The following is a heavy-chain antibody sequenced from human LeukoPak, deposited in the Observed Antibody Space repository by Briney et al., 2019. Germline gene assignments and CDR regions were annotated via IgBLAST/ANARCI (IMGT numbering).Heavy chain of an antibody. CDR3: ARVASQLPGVFDY. V-gene: IGHV4-30-2*01. CDR1: GGSISSGGYY. CDR2: IYHSGST. J-gene: IGHJ4*02. Sequence: SETLSLTCTVSGGSISSGGYYWSWIRQPPGKGLEWIGYIYHSGSTYYNPSLKSRVTISVDRSKNQFSLKLSSVTAADTAVYYCARVASQLPGVFDYWGQGTLATVSS. D-gene: IGHD2-2*01.